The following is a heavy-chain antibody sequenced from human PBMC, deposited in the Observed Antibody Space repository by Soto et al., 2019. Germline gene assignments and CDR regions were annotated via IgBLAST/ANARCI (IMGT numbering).Heavy chain of an antibody. CDR1: GFTFSSYE. CDR3: ARVRTGGDY. D-gene: IGHD3-10*01. V-gene: IGHV3-48*03. CDR2: ISSSGSTI. J-gene: IGHJ4*02. Sequence: EVQLVESGGGLVQPGGSLRLSCVASGFTFSSYEMNWVRQAPGKGLEWVSYISSSGSTIYYADSVKGRFTIARDNAKNSLYLQMNSLRAEEKAVYYCARVRTGGDYWGQGTLVTVSS.